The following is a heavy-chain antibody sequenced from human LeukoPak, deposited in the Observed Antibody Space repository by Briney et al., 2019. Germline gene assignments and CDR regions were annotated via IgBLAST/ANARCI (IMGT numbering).Heavy chain of an antibody. D-gene: IGHD1-1*01. J-gene: IGHJ4*02. V-gene: IGHV1-2*02. CDR3: ARVPVREIRPYEY. CDR1: GYTFTCYN. CDR2: INPNTGGT. Sequence: SAVNVTCKASGYTFTCYNIDWVRQPPAQGLGWMGCINPNTGGTNYAQKFQGRVSLTIDRDICTASLELSRQRSDDTAVYYCARVPVREIRPYEYWGEGTLVTVSS.